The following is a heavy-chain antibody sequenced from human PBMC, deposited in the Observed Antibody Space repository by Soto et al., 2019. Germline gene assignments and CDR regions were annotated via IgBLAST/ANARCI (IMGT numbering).Heavy chain of an antibody. J-gene: IGHJ4*02. D-gene: IGHD6-13*01. CDR3: ASQGGDEMYSSPFDY. Sequence: ASVKVSCKASGYTFTSYYMHWVRQAPGQGLEWMGIISPSGGSTSYAQKFQGRVTMTRDTSTSTVYMELSSLRSEDTAVYYCASQGGDEMYSSPFDYWGQGTLVTVSS. CDR2: ISPSGGST. CDR1: GYTFTSYY. V-gene: IGHV1-46*01.